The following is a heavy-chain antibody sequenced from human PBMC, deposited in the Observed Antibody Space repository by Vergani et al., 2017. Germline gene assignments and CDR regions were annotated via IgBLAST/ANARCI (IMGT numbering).Heavy chain of an antibody. J-gene: IGHJ4*02. CDR3: ARDQLGRSLSPFDY. V-gene: IGHV1-18*01. Sequence: QVQLVQSGADVKKPGASVRVSCKASGYTFTSYGISWVRQAPGQGLEWMGWISIYNGNTDYAQKVQGRVTMTTDTSTSTAYMELRSLRSDDTAVYYCARDQLGRSLSPFDYWGQGTLVTVSS. CDR2: ISIYNGNT. D-gene: IGHD3-16*01. CDR1: GYTFTSYG.